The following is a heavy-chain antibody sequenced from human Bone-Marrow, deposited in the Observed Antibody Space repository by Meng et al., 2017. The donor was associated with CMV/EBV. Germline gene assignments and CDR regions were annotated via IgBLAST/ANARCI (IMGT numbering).Heavy chain of an antibody. D-gene: IGHD3-22*01. J-gene: IGHJ5*02. CDR2: IIPILGIA. CDR1: GYTFTSYD. CDR3: AREDYYDSSGFSPGRFDP. V-gene: IGHV1-69*10. Sequence: SVKVSCKASGYTFTSYDINWVRQATGQGLEWMGGIIPILGIANYAQKFQGRVTITADKSTSTAYMELSSLRSEDTAVYYCAREDYYDSSGFSPGRFDPWGQGTLVTVSS.